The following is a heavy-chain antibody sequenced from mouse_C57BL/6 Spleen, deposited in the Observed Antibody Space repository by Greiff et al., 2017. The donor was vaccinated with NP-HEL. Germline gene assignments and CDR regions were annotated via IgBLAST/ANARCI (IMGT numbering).Heavy chain of an antibody. J-gene: IGHJ4*01. CDR1: GYTFTSYW. CDR3: AETEMDD. CDR2: IDPSDSYT. Sequence: VQLQQPGAELVKPGASVKLSCKASGYTFTSYWMPWVKQRPGQGLGWIGEIDPSDSYTNYKQKFKGKATLSVDTSSSTAYMQLSSLTAEDSAVYYCAETEMDDWGKGTSVTVSS. V-gene: IGHV1-50*01.